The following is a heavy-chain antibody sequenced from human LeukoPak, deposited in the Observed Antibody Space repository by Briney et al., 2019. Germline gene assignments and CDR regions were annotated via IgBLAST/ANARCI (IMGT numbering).Heavy chain of an antibody. Sequence: SGPALVKPTQTLTLTFTFSEFSLSTGGMCVSLIRQPPGKSLGWLARIDWDDDKYYITSLKTRLTISKDTSKNQVVVTMTNMDPVDTATYYCARMYTGSSGYDYWGQGTLVTVAS. J-gene: IGHJ4*02. CDR1: EFSLSTGGMC. V-gene: IGHV2-70*11. CDR2: IDWDDDK. D-gene: IGHD1-26*01. CDR3: ARMYTGSSGYDY.